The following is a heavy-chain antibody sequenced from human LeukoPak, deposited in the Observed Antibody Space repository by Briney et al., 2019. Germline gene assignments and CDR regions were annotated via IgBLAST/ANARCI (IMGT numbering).Heavy chain of an antibody. V-gene: IGHV3-21*01. Sequence: GGSLRLSCAASGFTFSSYSVNWVRQAPGKGLECVSSISSSSSYIYYADSVKGRFTISTHNAKNSLYLQMSSLRAEDTAVYYCAREPMVGLDYWGQGTLVTVSS. J-gene: IGHJ4*02. CDR1: GFTFSSYS. CDR3: AREPMVGLDY. CDR2: ISSSSSYI. D-gene: IGHD3-10*01.